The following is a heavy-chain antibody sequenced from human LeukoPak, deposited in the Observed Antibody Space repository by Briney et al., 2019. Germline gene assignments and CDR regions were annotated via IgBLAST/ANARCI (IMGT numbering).Heavy chain of an antibody. CDR3: ARHDYYDSRDLDFWYFDL. D-gene: IGHD3-22*01. CDR2: IYYSGST. Sequence: SETLSLTCAVYGENFSIYFYSWIRQSPGKGLEWIGYIYYSGSTNYNPSLKSRVTISVDTSKNQFSLKLSSVTAADTAVYYCARHDYYDSRDLDFWYFDLWGRGTLVTVSS. J-gene: IGHJ2*01. CDR1: GENFSIYF. V-gene: IGHV4-59*08.